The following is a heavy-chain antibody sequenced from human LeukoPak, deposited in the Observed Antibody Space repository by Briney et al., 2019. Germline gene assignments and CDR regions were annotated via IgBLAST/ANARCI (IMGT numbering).Heavy chain of an antibody. V-gene: IGHV3-74*01. CDR3: TRRGASTGGFDI. CDR1: GSTFSSYW. Sequence: GGSLRLSCAASGSTFSSYWMHWVRQAPGKGLVLVSRINSDGNTTNYADSVKGRFTISRDNAKNTLYLQMNSLRAEDTAVYYCTRRGASTGGFDIWGQGTMVTVSS. D-gene: IGHD1-26*01. CDR2: INSDGNTT. J-gene: IGHJ3*02.